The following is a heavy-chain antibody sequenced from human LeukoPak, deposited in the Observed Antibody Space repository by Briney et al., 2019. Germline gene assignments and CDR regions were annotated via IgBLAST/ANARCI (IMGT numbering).Heavy chain of an antibody. CDR1: GFTFSNYA. Sequence: GGSLRLSCAASGFTFSNYAMSWVRQAPGKGLEWVSVISDIGASTYYADSVKGRFTISRDNSKNTLYLQMNSLRAEDTAVYYCAKPRTIAVPGRSGSDYWGQGTLVTVSS. J-gene: IGHJ4*02. D-gene: IGHD6-13*01. CDR2: ISDIGAST. V-gene: IGHV3-23*01. CDR3: AKPRTIAVPGRSGSDY.